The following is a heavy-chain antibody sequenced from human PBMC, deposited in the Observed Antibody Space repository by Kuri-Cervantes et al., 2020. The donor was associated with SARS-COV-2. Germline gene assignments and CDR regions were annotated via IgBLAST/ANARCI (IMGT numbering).Heavy chain of an antibody. D-gene: IGHD3-3*01. CDR2: IYHSGST. CDR3: ARVVLVDFWSGYSPHNYYYGMDV. Sequence: SCAGPGGSISSSNWWSWVRQPPGKGLEWIGEIYHSGSTNYNPSLKSRVTISVDKSKNQFSLKLSSVPAADTAVYYCARVVLVDFWSGYSPHNYYYGMDVWGQGTTVTVSS. V-gene: IGHV4-4*02. J-gene: IGHJ6*02. CDR1: GGSISSSNW.